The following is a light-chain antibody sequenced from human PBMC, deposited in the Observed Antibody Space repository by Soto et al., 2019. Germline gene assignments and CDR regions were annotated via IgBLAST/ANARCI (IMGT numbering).Light chain of an antibody. J-gene: IGKJ1*01. Sequence: DIQMNQSPSTLSASVGDRVTITCRASQTISTWLAWYQQKPGKAPKLLIYRASSLESGVPSRFSGSGSGTEFTLTISSLQPDDFATYYCQQYTTCSPWTFAQGTKVDI. CDR2: RAS. CDR3: QQYTTCSPWT. CDR1: QTISTW. V-gene: IGKV1-5*03.